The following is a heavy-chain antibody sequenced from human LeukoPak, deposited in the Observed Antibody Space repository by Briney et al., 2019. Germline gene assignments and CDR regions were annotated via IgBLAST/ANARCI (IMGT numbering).Heavy chain of an antibody. J-gene: IGHJ4*02. V-gene: IGHV3-7*01. CDR2: IKQDGSEK. D-gene: IGHD3-10*01. CDR3: ARGRGLDY. CDR1: GFTFSSLW. Sequence: PGESLRLSCAASGFTFSSLWMSWVRQAPGKGLEWVANIKQDGSEKYYVDSVKGRFSISRDNAKNSLYPQMNSLRAEDTAVYYCARGRGLDYWGQGTLVTVSS.